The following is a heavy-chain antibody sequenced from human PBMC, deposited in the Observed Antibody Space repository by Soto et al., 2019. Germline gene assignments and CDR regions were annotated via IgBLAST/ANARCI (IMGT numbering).Heavy chain of an antibody. CDR1: GFTFSSYA. Sequence: PGGSLRLSCAASGFTFSSYAMTWARQAPGKGLEWVSAISGSGRSTYYVDSVKGRFTISRDNSKNTLFLQMNSLRAEDTAVYYCAKDSPFSASYKEDAFDVWGQGTLVTVSS. V-gene: IGHV3-23*01. D-gene: IGHD1-26*01. CDR2: ISGSGRST. J-gene: IGHJ3*01. CDR3: AKDSPFSASYKEDAFDV.